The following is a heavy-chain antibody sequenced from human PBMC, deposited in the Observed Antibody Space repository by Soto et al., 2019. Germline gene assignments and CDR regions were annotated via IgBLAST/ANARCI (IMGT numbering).Heavy chain of an antibody. CDR1: GGSIRSGGYY. V-gene: IGHV4-31*03. Sequence: SETLSLTCTVSGGSIRSGGYYWSWIRQHPGKGLEWIGYIYYSGSTYYNPSLKSRVTISVDTSKNQVVLTMTNMDPVDTATYYCAHTRGSLAYTYSGQGTLVTVSS. CDR2: IYYSGST. J-gene: IGHJ4*02. CDR3: AHTRGSLAYTY. D-gene: IGHD3-16*01.